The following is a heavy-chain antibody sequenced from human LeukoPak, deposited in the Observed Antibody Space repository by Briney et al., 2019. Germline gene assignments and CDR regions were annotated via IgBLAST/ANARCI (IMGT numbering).Heavy chain of an antibody. CDR2: ISGSGGST. V-gene: IGHV3-23*01. D-gene: IGHD3-3*02. CDR3: AKDRIRICDY. J-gene: IGHJ4*02. Sequence: GGSMRLSCAASGFTFSSYAMSWVRQAPGKGLEGLSAISGSGGSTYYADSVKGRFTISRDNSKNTLYLQMNSLRAEDTAVYYCAKDRIRICDYWGQGTLVTVSS. CDR1: GFTFSSYA.